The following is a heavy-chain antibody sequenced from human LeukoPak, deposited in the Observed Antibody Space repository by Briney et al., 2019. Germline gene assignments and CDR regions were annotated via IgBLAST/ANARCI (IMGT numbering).Heavy chain of an antibody. D-gene: IGHD6-13*01. CDR1: GFTFSSYG. CDR2: IRYDGRNK. Sequence: GGSLRLSCSASGFTFSSYGMHWVRQAPGKGLEWVAFIRYDGRNKYYADSVNGRFTGSRDNSKNTLYLQMNSLRAEDTAVYYCAKAGDSSSWYEDFDYWGQGTLVTVSS. V-gene: IGHV3-30*02. CDR3: AKAGDSSSWYEDFDY. J-gene: IGHJ4*02.